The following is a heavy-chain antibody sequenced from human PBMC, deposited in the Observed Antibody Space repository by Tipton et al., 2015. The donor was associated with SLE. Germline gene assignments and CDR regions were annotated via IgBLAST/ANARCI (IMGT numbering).Heavy chain of an antibody. J-gene: IGHJ4*02. CDR2: ISAYNGNT. CDR3: ARDSVDIVATIPGD. Sequence: QLVQSGAEVKKPGASVKVSCKASGYTFTSYGISWVRQAPGQGLEWMGWISAYNGNTNYAQKFQGRVTMTRDTSTSTVYMELSSLRSEDTAVYYCARDSVDIVATIPGDWGQVTLVTVSS. V-gene: IGHV1-18*01. CDR1: GYTFTSYG. D-gene: IGHD5-12*01.